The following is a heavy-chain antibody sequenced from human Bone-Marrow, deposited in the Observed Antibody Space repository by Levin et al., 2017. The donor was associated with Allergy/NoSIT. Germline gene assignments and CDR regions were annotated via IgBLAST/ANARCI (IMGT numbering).Heavy chain of an antibody. CDR3: ARGRGSGSYYGYFDY. CDR1: GGSFSGYY. Sequence: PSQTLSLTCAVYGGSFSGYYWSWIRQPPGKGLEWIGEINHSGSTNYNPSLKSRVTISVDTSKNQFSLKLSSVTAADTAVYYCARGRGSGSYYGYFDYWGQGTLVTVSS. D-gene: IGHD1-26*01. CDR2: INHSGST. J-gene: IGHJ4*02. V-gene: IGHV4-34*01.